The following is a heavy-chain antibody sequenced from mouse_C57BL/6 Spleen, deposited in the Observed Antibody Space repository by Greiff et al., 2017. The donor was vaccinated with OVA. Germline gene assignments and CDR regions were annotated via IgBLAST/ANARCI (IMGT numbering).Heavy chain of an antibody. J-gene: IGHJ3*01. CDR2: INPNNGGT. V-gene: IGHV1-18*01. CDR3: ARGGSRGFAY. Sequence: VQLQQSGPELVKPGASVKIPCKASGYTFTDYNMDWVKQSHGKSLEWIGDINPNNGGTIYNQKFKGKATLTVDKSSSTAYMELRSLTSEDTAVYYCARGGSRGFAYWGQGTLVTVSA. D-gene: IGHD3-1*01. CDR1: GYTFTDYN.